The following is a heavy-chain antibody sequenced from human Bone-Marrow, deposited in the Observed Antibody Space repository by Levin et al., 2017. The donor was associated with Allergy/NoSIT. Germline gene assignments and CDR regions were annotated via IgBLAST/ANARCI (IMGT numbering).Heavy chain of an antibody. V-gene: IGHV4-4*02. Sequence: RSQTLSLTCVVSGGSISRSNWWSWVRQPPGKGLEWIGEIYYSGSTNYNPSFESRATLSVDTSNNQFSLRLTSVTAADTAVYYCARLPNWQYYYFDYWGPGTEVTVSS. J-gene: IGHJ4*02. CDR1: GGSISRSNW. CDR3: ARLPNWQYYYFDY. CDR2: IYYSGST. D-gene: IGHD7-27*01.